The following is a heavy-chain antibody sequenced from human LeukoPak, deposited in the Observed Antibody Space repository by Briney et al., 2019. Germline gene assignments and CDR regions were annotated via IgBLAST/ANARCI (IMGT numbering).Heavy chain of an antibody. CDR2: MYFNSGAT. J-gene: IGHJ3*01. CDR1: GFSFTGYY. Sequence: ASVRVSCKASGFSFTGYYVQWLRQAPGQGLEWVGWMYFNSGATRYAPKFQDRVTMTRDTSISTAYMELSSLRAVDTAMYFCAREGSSGQDWYAFDVWGQETMVTVSS. V-gene: IGHV1-2*02. D-gene: IGHD5-12*01. CDR3: AREGSSGQDWYAFDV.